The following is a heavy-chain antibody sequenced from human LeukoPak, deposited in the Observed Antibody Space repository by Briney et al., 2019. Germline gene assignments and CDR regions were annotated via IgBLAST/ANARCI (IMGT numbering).Heavy chain of an antibody. CDR1: VYTFTSYA. Sequence: ASVKVSCKASVYTFTSYAINWVWQSTRQGLEWMGWMNPNSGNTGYAYKFQGRVTMTRNTSISTAYMELSSLRSEDTAVYYCASGKQQLVWGQGTLVTVSS. J-gene: IGHJ4*02. V-gene: IGHV1-8*02. CDR3: ASGKQQLV. D-gene: IGHD6-13*01. CDR2: MNPNSGNT.